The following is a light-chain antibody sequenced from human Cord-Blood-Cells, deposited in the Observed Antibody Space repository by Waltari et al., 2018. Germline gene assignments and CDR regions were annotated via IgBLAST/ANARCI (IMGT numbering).Light chain of an antibody. CDR2: WAY. CDR3: QQYYSTPT. V-gene: IGKV4-1*01. Sequence: DIVMTQSPDSLAVSLGERATSNCKSSQSVLYSSNNKNYLAWYQQKPGQPPKLLIYWAYTRESGVPDRFSGSGSGTDFTLTISSLQAEDVAVYYCQQYYSTPTFGPGTKVDIK. J-gene: IGKJ3*01. CDR1: QSVLYSSNNKNY.